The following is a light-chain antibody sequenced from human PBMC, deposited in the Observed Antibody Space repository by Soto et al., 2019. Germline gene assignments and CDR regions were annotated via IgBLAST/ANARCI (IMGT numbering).Light chain of an antibody. V-gene: IGLV2-8*01. CDR3: SSYADTAWV. CDR2: EVT. CDR1: RSDVGGYNY. Sequence: QSVLTQPPSASGSPGQSVTISCTGTRSDVGGYNYVSWYQQHPGKAPKLIIYEVTKRPSGVPDRFSGSKSGNTASLTVSGLQAEDEADYHCSSYADTAWVLGGGTQLTVL. J-gene: IGLJ3*02.